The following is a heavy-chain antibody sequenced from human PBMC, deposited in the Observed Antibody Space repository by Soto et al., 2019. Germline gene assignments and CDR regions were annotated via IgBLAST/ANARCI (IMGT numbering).Heavy chain of an antibody. CDR1: GFTFRSYW. CDR2: IRPEGNEK. Sequence: EVQVVESGGGLVQPGESLRVSCVGSGFTFRSYWMSWVRQAPGKGLEWVANIRPEGNEKYYVDSVKGRFIISRDSAKNSVFLQMNSLRVEDTAVYFCAREEGATVANNWFDSWGQGTLVTVSS. D-gene: IGHD4-17*01. J-gene: IGHJ5*01. CDR3: AREEGATVANNWFDS. V-gene: IGHV3-7*03.